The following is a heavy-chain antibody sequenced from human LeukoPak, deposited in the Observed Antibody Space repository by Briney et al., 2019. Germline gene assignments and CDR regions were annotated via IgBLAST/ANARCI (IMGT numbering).Heavy chain of an antibody. V-gene: IGHV3-33*01. CDR2: IWYDGSNK. Sequence: GGSLRLSCAASGFTFSSYGMHWVRQAPGKGLGGVAVIWYDGSNKSYADSVKGRFSISRDNSKNTLYLQMNSLRAEDTAVYYCASSIVAVATGIEYWGQGTLVTVSS. CDR1: GFTFSSYG. D-gene: IGHD6-6*01. CDR3: ASSIVAVATGIEY. J-gene: IGHJ4*02.